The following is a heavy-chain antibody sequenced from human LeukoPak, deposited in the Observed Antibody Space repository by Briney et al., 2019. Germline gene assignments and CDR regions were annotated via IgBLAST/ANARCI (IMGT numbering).Heavy chain of an antibody. CDR1: GGSFSGYY. CDR2: INHSGST. V-gene: IGHV4-34*01. CDR3: ARARSLPVRYSYGPYCFDY. Sequence: PSETLSLTCAVYGGSFSGYYWSWIRQPPGKGLEWIGEINHSGSTNYNPSLKSRVTISVDTSKNQFSLKLSSVTAADTAVYYCARARSLPVRYSYGPYCFDYWGQGTLVTVSS. J-gene: IGHJ4*02. D-gene: IGHD5-18*01.